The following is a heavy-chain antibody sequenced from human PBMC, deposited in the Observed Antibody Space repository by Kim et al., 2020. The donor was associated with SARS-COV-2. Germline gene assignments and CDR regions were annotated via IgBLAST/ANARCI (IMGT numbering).Heavy chain of an antibody. V-gene: IGHV4-59*01. Sequence: KSRVNISVDTSKNQFSLKLSSVTAADTAVYYCARERWYYYDSSGYFDFDYWGQGTLVTVSS. D-gene: IGHD3-22*01. CDR3: ARERWYYYDSSGYFDFDY. J-gene: IGHJ4*02.